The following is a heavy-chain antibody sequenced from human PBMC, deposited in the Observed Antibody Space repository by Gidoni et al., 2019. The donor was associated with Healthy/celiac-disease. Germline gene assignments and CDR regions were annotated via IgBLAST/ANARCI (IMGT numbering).Heavy chain of an antibody. CDR1: GFPSRSSG. Sequence: QVQLVESGGGVVQHGRSLRLSWSASGFPSRSSGMHWVRQAPGKGLQWVAVISYDGSNKYYADSVKGRFTTSRDNSKNTLYLKMNSLRAEDTAVYYCAKHPPNSSGYYWSYFDYWGQGTLVTVSS. CDR2: ISYDGSNK. V-gene: IGHV3-30*18. CDR3: AKHPPNSSGYYWSYFDY. D-gene: IGHD3-22*01. J-gene: IGHJ4*02.